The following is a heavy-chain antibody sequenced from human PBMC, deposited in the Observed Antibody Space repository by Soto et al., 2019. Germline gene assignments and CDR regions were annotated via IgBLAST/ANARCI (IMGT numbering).Heavy chain of an antibody. CDR1: GYSFNYHT. D-gene: IGHD5-12*01. CDR3: AREVTSGYSFGF. CDR2: IIAGTGNA. J-gene: IGHJ4*02. V-gene: IGHV1-3*01. Sequence: QVQLVQSGAEVKKPGASVRVSCEAPGYSFNYHTIPWVRQAPGHSLEWIAWIIAGTGNAKYSQKFQGRVTVTRDTSASTVYLDLSSLRSEDTAVYYCAREVTSGYSFGFWGQGTLVTVSS.